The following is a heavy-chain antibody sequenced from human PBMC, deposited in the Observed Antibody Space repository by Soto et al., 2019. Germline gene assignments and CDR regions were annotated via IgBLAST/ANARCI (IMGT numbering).Heavy chain of an antibody. D-gene: IGHD3-3*01. V-gene: IGHV4-30-4*01. CDR1: GGSISSGDYY. Sequence: SETLSLTCTVSGGSISSGDYYWSWIRQPPGKGLEWIGYIYYSGSTYYNPSLKSRVTISVDTSKNQFSLKLSSVTAADTAVYYCARSGHYDFWSGYFSPLGSKSGINWFDPWGQGTLVTVSS. CDR3: ARSGHYDFWSGYFSPLGSKSGINWFDP. J-gene: IGHJ5*02. CDR2: IYYSGST.